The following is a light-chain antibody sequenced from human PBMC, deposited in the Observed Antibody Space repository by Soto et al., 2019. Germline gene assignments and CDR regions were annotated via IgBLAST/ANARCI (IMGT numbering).Light chain of an antibody. Sequence: IVMTQSPATLSVSPGERATLSCRASQSVSSNLAWYQQKPGQTPKLLIYVASTRATGIPARFSGSGSGTEFTLTISSLQSEDFGVYYCQQYNVWPLTFGGGTKVEFK. CDR2: VAS. V-gene: IGKV3-15*01. CDR3: QQYNVWPLT. J-gene: IGKJ4*01. CDR1: QSVSSN.